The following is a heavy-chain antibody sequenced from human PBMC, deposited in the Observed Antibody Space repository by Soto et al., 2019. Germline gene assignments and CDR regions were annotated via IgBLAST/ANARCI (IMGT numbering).Heavy chain of an antibody. V-gene: IGHV1-8*01. CDR2: MNPNSGNT. CDR1: GYSFTSYD. J-gene: IGHJ6*02. D-gene: IGHD3-22*01. CDR3: ARPPYHDDRSGSVSGVDV. Sequence: QVQLVQSGAEVKKSGASVKVSCKASGYSFTSYDINWVRQATGQGLEWMGWMNPNSGNTGYAQKFQDRATLSRDTSVTPSYLELSSLRSENTAVYYCARPPYHDDRSGSVSGVDVWGQGTTVTVSS.